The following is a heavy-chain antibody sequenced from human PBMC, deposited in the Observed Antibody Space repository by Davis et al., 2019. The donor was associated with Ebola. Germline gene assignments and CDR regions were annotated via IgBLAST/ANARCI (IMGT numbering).Heavy chain of an antibody. CDR2: ISSSGSTI. J-gene: IGHJ6*02. V-gene: IGHV3-48*03. D-gene: IGHD2-2*01. CDR3: ARDTGELLFVGMDF. CDR1: GFTFSSYE. Sequence: GESLKISCAASGFTFSSYEMNWVRQAPGKGLEWVSYISSSGSTIYYADSVKGRFTISRDNAKNSLYLQMNSLRAEDTAVYYCARDTGELLFVGMDFWGQGTTDTVSS.